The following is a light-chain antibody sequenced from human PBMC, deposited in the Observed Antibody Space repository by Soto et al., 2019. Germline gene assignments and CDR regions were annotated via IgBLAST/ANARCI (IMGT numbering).Light chain of an antibody. CDR3: QQYGSSPAT. CDR2: GAS. V-gene: IGKV3-20*01. CDR1: QHIRSNY. Sequence: ERLLTQSPGTLPLAPGERATLSCRDSQHIRSNYLAWYQHKTGQAPRLLIYGASSRATGIPDRFSGSGSGTDLNLTISSLEPEDFAVYYCQQYGSSPATFGQGTQVDIK. J-gene: IGKJ1*01.